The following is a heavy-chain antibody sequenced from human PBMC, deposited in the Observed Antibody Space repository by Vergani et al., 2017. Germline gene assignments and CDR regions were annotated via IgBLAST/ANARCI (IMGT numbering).Heavy chain of an antibody. CDR1: GFSLSTSGVG. Sequence: QIPLKESGPTLVKPTQTLTLTCTFSGFSLSTSGVGVGWIRQPPGKALEWLALIYWNDDKRYSPSLKSRLTITKDTSKDQVVLTMTNMDPVDTATYYCAHRRSYYDILTGSADDWGQGTLVTVSS. CDR3: AHRRSYYDILTGSADD. CDR2: IYWNDDK. J-gene: IGHJ4*02. V-gene: IGHV2-5*01. D-gene: IGHD3-9*01.